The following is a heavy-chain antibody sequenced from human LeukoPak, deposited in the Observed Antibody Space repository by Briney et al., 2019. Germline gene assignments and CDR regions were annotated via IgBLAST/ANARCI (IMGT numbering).Heavy chain of an antibody. CDR3: AATLTVTTGSTYYGMDV. D-gene: IGHD4-17*01. CDR2: IVVGSGNT. V-gene: IGHV1-58*01. Sequence: SVEVSCKASGFTFATSAVQWVRQARGQRLEWIGWIVVGSGNTNFAQKFQERVTITRDMSTSTAYMELSSLRSEDTAVYYCAATLTVTTGSTYYGMDVWGQGTTVTVSS. J-gene: IGHJ6*02. CDR1: GFTFATSA.